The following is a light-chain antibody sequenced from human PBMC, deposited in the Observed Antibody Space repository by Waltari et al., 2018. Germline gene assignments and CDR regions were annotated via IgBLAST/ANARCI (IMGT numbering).Light chain of an antibody. CDR3: QQYYSYPRT. CDR2: DTS. J-gene: IGKJ1*01. Sequence: EIVLTQSPATLSLSPGERATLSCRASQSISNYLAWYQQKPGQAPRLLIYDTSNRATGSPARFSGSGSGTDFTLTISCLQSEDFATYYCQQYYSYPRTFGQGTKVEIK. CDR1: QSISNY. V-gene: IGKV3-11*01.